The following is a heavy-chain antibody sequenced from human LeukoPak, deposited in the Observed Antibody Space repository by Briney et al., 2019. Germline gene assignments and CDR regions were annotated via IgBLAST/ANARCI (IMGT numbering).Heavy chain of an antibody. J-gene: IGHJ4*02. CDR3: ARRGRYGYYFDY. V-gene: IGHV4-4*07. CDR2: IYTSGST. Sequence: SETLSLTCTVSGGSLSSYYWSWVRQPAGKGLEWIGRIYTSGSTNYNPSLKSRVTMSVDTSKNQFSLKLSSVTAADTAVYYCARRGRYGYYFDYWGQGTLVTVSS. CDR1: GGSLSSYY. D-gene: IGHD5-18*01.